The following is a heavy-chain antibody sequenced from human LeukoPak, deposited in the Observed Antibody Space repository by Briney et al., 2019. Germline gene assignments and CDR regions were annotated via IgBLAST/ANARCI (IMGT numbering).Heavy chain of an antibody. J-gene: IGHJ4*02. V-gene: IGHV1-2*06. CDR1: GYTFTGYY. D-gene: IGHD6-13*01. CDR2: INPNSGGT. Sequence: ASVTVSCKASGYTFTGYYMHWVRQAPGQGLEWMGRINPNSGGTNYAQKFQGRVTMTRDTSISTAYMELSRLRSDDTAVFYCAREGGSTAGPAVYDYWGQGTLVTVSS. CDR3: AREGGSTAGPAVYDY.